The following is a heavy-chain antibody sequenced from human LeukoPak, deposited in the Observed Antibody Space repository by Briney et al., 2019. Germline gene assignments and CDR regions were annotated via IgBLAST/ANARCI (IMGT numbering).Heavy chain of an antibody. CDR3: TRVGYIDEGIDY. V-gene: IGHV3-33*03. D-gene: IGHD5-24*01. CDR1: GFTFSSYG. J-gene: IGHJ4*02. CDR2: IWYDGSNK. Sequence: GGSLRLSCAASGFTFSSYGMHWVRQAPGKGLEWVAVIWYDGSNKYYADSVKGRFTISRDNAKNSLYLQMNSLRAEDTANYYCTRVGYIDEGIDYWGQGTLVTVSS.